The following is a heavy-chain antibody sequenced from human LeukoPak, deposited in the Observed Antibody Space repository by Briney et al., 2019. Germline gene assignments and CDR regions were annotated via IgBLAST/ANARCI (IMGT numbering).Heavy chain of an antibody. CDR1: GFTFSSYG. CDR3: ARRHASGYYYMDV. J-gene: IGHJ6*03. D-gene: IGHD3-10*01. CDR2: IKEDGSEK. V-gene: IGHV3-7*01. Sequence: GGSLRLSCAASGFTFSSYGMHWVRQAPGKGLEWVANIKEDGSEKQYVDSVKGRFTISRDNAKNSLYLQMNSLRAEDTAVYYCARRHASGYYYMDVWGKGTTVTVSS.